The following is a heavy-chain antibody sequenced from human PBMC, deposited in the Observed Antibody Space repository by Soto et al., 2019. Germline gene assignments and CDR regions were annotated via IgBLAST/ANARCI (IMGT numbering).Heavy chain of an antibody. D-gene: IGHD5-12*01. V-gene: IGHV4-31*03. CDR2: IYYSGST. CDR1: GGSISSGGYY. Sequence: TLSLTCTVSGGSISSGGYYWGWIRQHPGKGLEWIGYIYYSGSTYYNPSLKSRVTISVDTSKNQFSLKLSSVTAADTAVYYCARETWDIVATISPRASYYGMDVWGQGTTVTVSS. CDR3: ARETWDIVATISPRASYYGMDV. J-gene: IGHJ6*02.